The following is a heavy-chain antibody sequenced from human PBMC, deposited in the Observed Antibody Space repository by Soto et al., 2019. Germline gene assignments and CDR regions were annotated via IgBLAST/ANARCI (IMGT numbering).Heavy chain of an antibody. D-gene: IGHD1-26*01. J-gene: IGHJ4*02. V-gene: IGHV1-18*01. CDR2: ISAYNGNT. Sequence: ASVKVSCKASGYTFTSYGISWVRQAPGKGLEWMGWISAYNGNTNYAQKLQGRVTMTTDTSTSTAYMELRSLRSDDTAVYYCARDILGGSYPSFDYWGQGTLVTVSS. CDR3: ARDILGGSYPSFDY. CDR1: GYTFTSYG.